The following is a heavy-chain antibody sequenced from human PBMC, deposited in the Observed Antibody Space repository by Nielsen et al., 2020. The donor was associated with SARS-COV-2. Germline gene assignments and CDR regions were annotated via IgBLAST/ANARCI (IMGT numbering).Heavy chain of an antibody. CDR3: AKDTRLYYSYGMDV. Sequence: GESLKISCAASGFTFSSYGMHWVRQAPGKGLEWVAVISYDGSNKYYADSVKGRFTISRDNSKNTLYLQMNSLRAEDTAVYYCAKDTRLYYSYGMDVWGQGTTVTVSS. V-gene: IGHV3-30*18. CDR1: GFTFSSYG. J-gene: IGHJ6*02. CDR2: ISYDGSNK.